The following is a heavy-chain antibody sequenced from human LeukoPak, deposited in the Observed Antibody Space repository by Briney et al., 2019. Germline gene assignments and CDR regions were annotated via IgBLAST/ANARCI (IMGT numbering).Heavy chain of an antibody. D-gene: IGHD6-19*01. Sequence: GGSLRLSCAASGFTFSSYSMNWVRQAPGKGLEWVSSISSSSSYIYYADSVKGRFTISRDNAKNSLYLQMNSLRAEDTAVYYCARDRTAVAGWGAFDIWGQGTMATVSS. CDR3: ARDRTAVAGWGAFDI. V-gene: IGHV3-21*01. CDR2: ISSSSSYI. J-gene: IGHJ3*02. CDR1: GFTFSSYS.